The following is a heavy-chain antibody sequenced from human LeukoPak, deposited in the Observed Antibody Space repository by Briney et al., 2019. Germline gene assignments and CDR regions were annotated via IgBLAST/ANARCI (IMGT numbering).Heavy chain of an antibody. Sequence: PGGSLRLSCAASGFTFSSYAMSWVRQAPGKGLEWVANIKQDGSEKYYVDSVKGRFTISRDSAKNSLYLQMNSLRAEDTAVYYCARVGLVINAFDIWGQGTMVTVSS. CDR1: GFTFSSYA. D-gene: IGHD3-3*01. CDR2: IKQDGSEK. V-gene: IGHV3-7*04. J-gene: IGHJ3*02. CDR3: ARVGLVINAFDI.